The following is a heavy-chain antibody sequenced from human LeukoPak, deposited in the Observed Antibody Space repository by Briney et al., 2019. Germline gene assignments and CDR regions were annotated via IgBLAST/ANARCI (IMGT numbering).Heavy chain of an antibody. Sequence: GGSLRLSCAASGFTFSSYAMSWVRQAPGKGLEWVSAISGSGGSTYYADSVKGRFTISRDNAKNSLYLQMNSLRAEDTAVYYCARDYGGNSEPLDYWGQGTLVTVSS. CDR3: ARDYGGNSEPLDY. V-gene: IGHV3-23*01. D-gene: IGHD4-23*01. J-gene: IGHJ4*02. CDR1: GFTFSSYA. CDR2: ISGSGGST.